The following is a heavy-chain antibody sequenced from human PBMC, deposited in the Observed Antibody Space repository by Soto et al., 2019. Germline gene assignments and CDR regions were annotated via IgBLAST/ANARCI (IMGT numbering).Heavy chain of an antibody. CDR2: VSGSGVST. D-gene: IGHD1-26*01. J-gene: IGHJ4*02. V-gene: IGHV3-23*01. Sequence: EVQLLESGGGLVQPGGSLRLSCAASGFAFSSNAMSWVRQAPGKGLEWVSDVSGSGVSTHYADSVKGRFTISRDNSKNTLYVQMNSLRAEDTAVYYCAKEGTGSYCFDYWGQGTLVTVSS. CDR3: AKEGTGSYCFDY. CDR1: GFAFSSNA.